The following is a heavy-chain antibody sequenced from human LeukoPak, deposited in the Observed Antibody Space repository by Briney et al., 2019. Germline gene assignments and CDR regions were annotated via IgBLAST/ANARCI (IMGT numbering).Heavy chain of an antibody. V-gene: IGHV4-30-4*08. CDR3: ARAPWGDILTGLDY. D-gene: IGHD3-9*01. J-gene: IGHJ4*02. CDR1: GGSISSYY. CDR2: IYYSGST. Sequence: SETLSLTCTVSGGSISSYYWSWIRQPPGKGLEWIGYIYYSGSTYYNPSLKSRVTISVDTSKNQFSLKLSSVTAADTAVYYCARAPWGDILTGLDYWGQGTLVTVSS.